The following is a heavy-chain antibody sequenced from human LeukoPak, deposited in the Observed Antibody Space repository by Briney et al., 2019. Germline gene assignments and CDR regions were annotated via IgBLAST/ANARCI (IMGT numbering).Heavy chain of an antibody. CDR1: GGSISSYY. CDR3: ARVGYDYVWGPLFDY. D-gene: IGHD3-16*01. Sequence: SETLSLTCTVSGGSISSYYWSWIRQPPGRGLEWIGYIYYSGSTNYNPSLKSRVTISVDTSKNQFPLKLSSVTAADTAVYYCARVGYDYVWGPLFDYWGQGTLVTVSS. CDR2: IYYSGST. V-gene: IGHV4-59*01. J-gene: IGHJ4*02.